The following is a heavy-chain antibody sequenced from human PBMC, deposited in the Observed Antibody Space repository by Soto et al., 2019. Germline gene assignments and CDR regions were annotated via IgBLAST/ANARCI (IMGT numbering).Heavy chain of an antibody. D-gene: IGHD2-2*01. V-gene: IGHV4-39*01. CDR1: GGSISSSSYY. Sequence: SETLSLTCTVSGGSISSSSYYWGWIRQPPGKGLEWIGSIYYSGSTYYNPSLKSRVTISVDTSKNQFSLKLSSVTAANTAVYYCARLVRALLSGDYSGMDVWGQGTTVTVSS. J-gene: IGHJ6*02. CDR3: ARLVRALLSGDYSGMDV. CDR2: IYYSGST.